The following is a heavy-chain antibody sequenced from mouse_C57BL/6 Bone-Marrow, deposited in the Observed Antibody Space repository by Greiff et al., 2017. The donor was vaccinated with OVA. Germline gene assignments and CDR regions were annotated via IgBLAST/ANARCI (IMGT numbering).Heavy chain of an antibody. CDR3: ARSSPYYGSSGGYFDV. D-gene: IGHD1-1*01. CDR1: GFTFSDYY. V-gene: IGHV5-12*01. J-gene: IGHJ1*03. CDR2: ISNGGGST. Sequence: EVMLVESGGGLVQPGGSLKLSCAASGFTFSDYYMYWVRQTPEKRLEWVAYISNGGGSTYYPDTVKGRFTISRDNAKNTLYLQMSRLKSEDTAMYYCARSSPYYGSSGGYFDVWGTGTTVTVSS.